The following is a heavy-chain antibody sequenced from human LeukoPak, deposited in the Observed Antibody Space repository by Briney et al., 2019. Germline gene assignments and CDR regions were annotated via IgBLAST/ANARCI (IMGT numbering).Heavy chain of an antibody. V-gene: IGHV4-38-2*02. CDR3: ARGSNYYGSGSYYNWFDP. D-gene: IGHD3-10*01. Sequence: PSETLSLTCTVPGYSISSGYYWGWIRQPPGKGLEWIGSIYHSGSTYYNPSLKSRVTISVDTSKNQFSLKLSSVTAADTAVYYCARGSNYYGSGSYYNWFDPWGQGTLVTVSS. CDR1: GYSISSGYY. J-gene: IGHJ5*02. CDR2: IYHSGST.